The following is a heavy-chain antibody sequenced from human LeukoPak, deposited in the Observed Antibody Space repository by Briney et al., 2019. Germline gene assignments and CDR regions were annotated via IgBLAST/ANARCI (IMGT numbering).Heavy chain of an antibody. V-gene: IGHV3-23*01. CDR3: AKEKLVIYTTGVDY. CDR1: GFTFFDYA. D-gene: IGHD6-13*01. Sequence: AGSLRHFSEASGFTFFDYALSWVRQAPGQGLEWVSAIGGGDGRTYYADSVKGRFTISKDNSKNTLYLQMNSLRVEDTAVYYCAKEKLVIYTTGVDYWGQGTLVTVSS. J-gene: IGHJ4*02. CDR2: IGGGDGRT.